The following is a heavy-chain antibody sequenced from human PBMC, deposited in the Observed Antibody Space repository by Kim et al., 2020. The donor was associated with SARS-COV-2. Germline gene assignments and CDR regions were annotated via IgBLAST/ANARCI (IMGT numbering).Heavy chain of an antibody. V-gene: IGHV4-39*01. D-gene: IGHD3-3*02. Sequence: PSLKSRVTISADTSKNQFSLKLSCVTAADTAVYYCARTIFGVVIRGYMDVWGKGTTVTVSS. J-gene: IGHJ6*03. CDR3: ARTIFGVVIRGYMDV.